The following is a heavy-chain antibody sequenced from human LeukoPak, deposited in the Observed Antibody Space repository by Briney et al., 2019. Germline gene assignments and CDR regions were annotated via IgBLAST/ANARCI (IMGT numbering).Heavy chain of an antibody. CDR2: ISSSGRTT. D-gene: IGHD5-12*01. Sequence: GGSLRLSCAASGFTFSSYEMSWVRQAPGKGLEWVSYISSSGRTTYYADSVKGRFTISRDNAKNSLYLQMNSLRAEDTAVYYCARDQDIVATIPYYFDYWGQGTLVTVSS. CDR1: GFTFSSYE. V-gene: IGHV3-48*03. J-gene: IGHJ4*02. CDR3: ARDQDIVATIPYYFDY.